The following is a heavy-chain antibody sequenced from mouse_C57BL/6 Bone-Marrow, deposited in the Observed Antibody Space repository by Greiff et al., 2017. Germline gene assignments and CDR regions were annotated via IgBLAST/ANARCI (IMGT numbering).Heavy chain of an antibody. Sequence: QVQLQQPGAELVKPGASVKLSCKASGYTFTSYWMHWVKQRPGQGLEWIGMIHPNSGSTNYNEKFKSKATLTVDKSSSTAYMQLSSLTSEDSAVYYCASEFYYYGSSDWYFDVWGTGTTVTVSS. CDR1: GYTFTSYW. D-gene: IGHD1-1*01. CDR2: IHPNSGST. J-gene: IGHJ1*03. CDR3: ASEFYYYGSSDWYFDV. V-gene: IGHV1-64*01.